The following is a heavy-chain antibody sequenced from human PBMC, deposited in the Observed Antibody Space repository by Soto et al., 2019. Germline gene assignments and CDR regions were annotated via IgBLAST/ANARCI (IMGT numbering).Heavy chain of an antibody. CDR3: AQSKVGATSNYFDY. Sequence: GGSLRLSCAASGFTFSSYAMSWVRQAPGKGLEWVSGISGSGGITYYADSVKGRFTISRDNSKNTLYLQLNSLRAEDTAVYYCAQSKVGATSNYFDYWGQGTLVTVSS. CDR1: GFTFSSYA. J-gene: IGHJ4*02. V-gene: IGHV3-23*01. CDR2: ISGSGGIT. D-gene: IGHD1-26*01.